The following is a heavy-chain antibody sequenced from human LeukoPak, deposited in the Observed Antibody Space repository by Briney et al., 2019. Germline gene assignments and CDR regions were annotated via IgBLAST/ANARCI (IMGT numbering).Heavy chain of an antibody. J-gene: IGHJ6*02. Sequence: SETLSLTCTVSGGSISSYYWSWIRQPPGKGLEWIGYIYYSGSTNYNPSLKSRVTISVDTSKNQFSLKLSSVTAADTAVYYCAREGPSFWSGPDYGMDVWGQGTTVTVSS. CDR2: IYYSGST. D-gene: IGHD3-3*01. CDR1: GGSISSYY. CDR3: AREGPSFWSGPDYGMDV. V-gene: IGHV4-59*01.